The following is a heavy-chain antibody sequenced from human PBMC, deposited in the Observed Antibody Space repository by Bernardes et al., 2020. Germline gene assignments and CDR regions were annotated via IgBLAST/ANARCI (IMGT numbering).Heavy chain of an antibody. J-gene: IGHJ4*02. Sequence: ASVKVSCKASGYSFMSYGISWVRQAPGQGLEWMGWVAGYNGDINYAQKFQGRVAMSTDTSTSTAYMELRRLRSDDTAVYYCARDLRVWAGRFSGFSGYFDYWGQGTLVTVSS. V-gene: IGHV1-18*01. D-gene: IGHD6-19*01. CDR2: VAGYNGDI. CDR1: GYSFMSYG. CDR3: ARDLRVWAGRFSGFSGYFDY.